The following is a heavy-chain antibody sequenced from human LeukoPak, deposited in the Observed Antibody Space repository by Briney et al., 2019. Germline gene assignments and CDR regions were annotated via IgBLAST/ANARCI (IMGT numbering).Heavy chain of an antibody. Sequence: SVKVSCKASGGTFSSYAISWVRQAPGQGLEWMGRIIPILGIANYAQKFQGRVTITADKSTSTAYMELSSLRSEDTAVYYCAIIYSWAVAGSPDPYFDYWGQGTLVTVSS. CDR1: GGTFSSYA. V-gene: IGHV1-69*04. CDR3: AIIYSWAVAGSPDPYFDY. D-gene: IGHD6-19*01. CDR2: IIPILGIA. J-gene: IGHJ4*02.